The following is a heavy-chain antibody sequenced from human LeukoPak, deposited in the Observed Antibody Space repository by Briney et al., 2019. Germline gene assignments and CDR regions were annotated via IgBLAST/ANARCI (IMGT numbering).Heavy chain of an antibody. Sequence: GGSLRLSCAASGFTFDDYAMHWVRQAPGKGLEWVSGISWNSGSIGYADSVKGRFTISRDNAKNSLYLQMNSLRAEDTAVYYCARSPDFWSGYYRDWGQGTLVTVSS. V-gene: IGHV3-9*01. CDR1: GFTFDDYA. CDR2: ISWNSGSI. CDR3: ARSPDFWSGYYRD. J-gene: IGHJ4*02. D-gene: IGHD3-3*01.